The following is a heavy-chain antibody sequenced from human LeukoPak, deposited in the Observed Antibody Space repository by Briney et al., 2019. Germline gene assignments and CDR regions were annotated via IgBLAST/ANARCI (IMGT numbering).Heavy chain of an antibody. Sequence: PSETLSLTCAVYGGSFSGYYWCWIRQPPGKGLEWIGEINHSGSTNYNPSLKSRVTISVDTSKNQFSLKLSSVTAADTAVYYCARVRATGAHDCWGQGTLVTVSS. J-gene: IGHJ4*02. CDR3: ARVRATGAHDC. CDR1: GGSFSGYY. CDR2: INHSGST. D-gene: IGHD7-27*01. V-gene: IGHV4-34*01.